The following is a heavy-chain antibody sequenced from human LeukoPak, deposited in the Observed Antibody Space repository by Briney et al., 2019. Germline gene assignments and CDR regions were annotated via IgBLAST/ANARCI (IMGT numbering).Heavy chain of an antibody. J-gene: IGHJ4*02. D-gene: IGHD3-16*01. V-gene: IGHV4-59*01. Sequence: SETLSLTCTVSGGSITSYYWSWIRQPPGKGLEWIGYIYYSGSTNYNPSLKSRVTISVDTSKNQFSLKLSSVTAADTAVYYCARDRGGLDYWGQGTLVTVSS. CDR1: GGSITSYY. CDR3: ARDRGGLDY. CDR2: IYYSGST.